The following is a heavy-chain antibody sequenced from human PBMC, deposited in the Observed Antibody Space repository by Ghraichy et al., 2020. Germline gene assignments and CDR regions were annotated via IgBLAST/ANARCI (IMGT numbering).Heavy chain of an antibody. J-gene: IGHJ5*02. D-gene: IGHD6-13*01. CDR1: GFTFSSYW. Sequence: GESLNISCAASGFTFSSYWMHWVRQAPGKGLVWVSRINSDGSSTSYADSVKGRFTISRDNAKNTLYLQMNSLRAEDTAVYYCARDRGAASTLSWFDPWGQGTLVTVSS. V-gene: IGHV3-74*01. CDR3: ARDRGAASTLSWFDP. CDR2: INSDGSST.